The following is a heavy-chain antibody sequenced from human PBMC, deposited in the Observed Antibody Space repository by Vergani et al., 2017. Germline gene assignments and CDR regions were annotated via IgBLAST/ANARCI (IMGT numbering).Heavy chain of an antibody. CDR3: ARDKNAYYDFWSGYYTQYYFDY. CDR2: INWNGGST. D-gene: IGHD3-3*01. CDR1: VFTFDDYG. J-gene: IGHJ4*02. V-gene: IGHV3-20*04. Sequence: EVQLVESGGGVVRPGGSLRLSCAASVFTFDDYGMSWVRQAPGRGLEWVSGINWNGGSTGYADSVKGRFTISRDNAKNSLYLQMNSLRAEYTALYYCARDKNAYYDFWSGYYTQYYFDYWGQGTLVTVSS.